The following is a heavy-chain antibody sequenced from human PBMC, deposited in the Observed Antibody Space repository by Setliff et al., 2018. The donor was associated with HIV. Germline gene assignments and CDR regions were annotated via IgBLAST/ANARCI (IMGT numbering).Heavy chain of an antibody. CDR2: VYYDGIT. D-gene: IGHD3-3*01. CDR3: AKRYNDLGNGQTDV. Sequence: SETLSLTCTVSGYSIISDSYYWGWIRQPPGKGLEWIGSVYYDGITHYNPSLKSRVAIFEDTSKSQFSLTLTSVTAADTAVYYCAKRYNDLGNGQTDVWGKGATVTVSS. V-gene: IGHV4-39*01. CDR1: GYSIISDSYY. J-gene: IGHJ6*04.